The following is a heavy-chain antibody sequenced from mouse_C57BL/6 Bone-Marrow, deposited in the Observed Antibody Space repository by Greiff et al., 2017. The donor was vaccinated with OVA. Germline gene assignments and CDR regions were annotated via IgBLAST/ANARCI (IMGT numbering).Heavy chain of an antibody. CDR2: INPNNGGT. Sequence: EVQLQQSGPELVKPGASVKIPCKASGYTFTDYNMDWVKQSHGKSLEWIGDINPNNGGTIYNQKFKGKATLTVDKSSSTAYMELRSLTSEDTAVYYCARSVHYYGSSYFDYWGQGTTLTVSS. CDR1: GYTFTDYN. D-gene: IGHD1-1*01. CDR3: ARSVHYYGSSYFDY. V-gene: IGHV1-18*01. J-gene: IGHJ2*01.